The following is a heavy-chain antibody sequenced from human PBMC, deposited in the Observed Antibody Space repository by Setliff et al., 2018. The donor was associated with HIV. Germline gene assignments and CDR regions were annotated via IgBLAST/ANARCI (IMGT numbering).Heavy chain of an antibody. CDR1: GFTSSSFS. J-gene: IGHJ6*03. V-gene: IGHV3-74*01. CDR3: ARGDQTGYYTTYYYYMDL. D-gene: IGHD3-9*01. Sequence: GGSLRLSCAASGFTSSSFSMYWVRQAPGKGLVWVSRVNSDGRSTNYADSVKGRFTMSRDNAKNTLHLQMNSLRAEDTALYYCARGDQTGYYTTYYYYMDLWGKGTTVTVSS. CDR2: VNSDGRST.